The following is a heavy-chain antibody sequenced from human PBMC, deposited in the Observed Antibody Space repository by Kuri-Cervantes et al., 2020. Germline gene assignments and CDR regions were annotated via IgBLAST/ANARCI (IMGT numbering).Heavy chain of an antibody. CDR2: IGSAGDT. J-gene: IGHJ3*02. Sequence: ETLSLTCAASGFTFSSYDMHWVRQATGKGLEWVSPIGSAGDTYYPGSVKGRFTISRDNAKNLLYLQMNSLRVEDTAVYYCARSGSSWRRGDAFDIWGQGTMVTVSS. CDR3: ARSGSSWRRGDAFDI. V-gene: IGHV3-13*01. D-gene: IGHD6-13*01. CDR1: GFTFSSYD.